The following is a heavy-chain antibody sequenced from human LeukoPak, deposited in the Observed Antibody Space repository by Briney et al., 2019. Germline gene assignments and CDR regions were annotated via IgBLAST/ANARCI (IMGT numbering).Heavy chain of an antibody. J-gene: IGHJ3*02. CDR1: GGSISSSSYY. Sequence: SETLSLTCTVSGGSISSSSYYWGWIRQPPGKGLEWIGSIYYSGSTYYNPSLKSRVTISVDTSKNQFSLKLSSVTAADTAVYYCAREAGSTRLGHDAFDIWGQGTMVTVSS. V-gene: IGHV4-39*07. D-gene: IGHD2-2*01. CDR2: IYYSGST. CDR3: AREAGSTRLGHDAFDI.